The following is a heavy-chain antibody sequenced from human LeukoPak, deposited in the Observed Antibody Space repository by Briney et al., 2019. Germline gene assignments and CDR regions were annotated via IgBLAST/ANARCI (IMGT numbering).Heavy chain of an antibody. CDR2: ISGSGGST. D-gene: IGHD3-22*01. J-gene: IGHJ4*02. V-gene: IGHV3-23*01. Sequence: GGSLRLSCAASGFTFSSYAMSWVRQAPGNGLEWVSAISGSGGSTYYADSVKGRFTISRDNSKNTLYLQMNSPRVEDTAVYYCAKGSYDSSGYYYFDYWGQGTLVTVSS. CDR1: GFTFSSYA. CDR3: AKGSYDSSGYYYFDY.